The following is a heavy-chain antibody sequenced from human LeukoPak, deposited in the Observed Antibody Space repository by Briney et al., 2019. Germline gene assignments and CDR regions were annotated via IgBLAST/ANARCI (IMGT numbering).Heavy chain of an antibody. CDR2: IWYNGSNK. Sequence: GGSLRLSCAASGFTFSSYGMHWVRQAPGKGLEWVAVIWYNGSNKYYADSVKGRFTISRDNSKNTLYLQMNSLRAEDTAVYYCAMSSGWLYDYWGQGTLVTVSS. CDR3: AMSSGWLYDY. CDR1: GFTFSSYG. V-gene: IGHV3-33*01. J-gene: IGHJ4*02. D-gene: IGHD6-19*01.